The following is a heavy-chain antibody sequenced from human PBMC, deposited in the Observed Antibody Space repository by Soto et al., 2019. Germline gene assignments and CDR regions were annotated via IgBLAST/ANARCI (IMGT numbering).Heavy chain of an antibody. CDR3: ARTVVTTFSDAFDI. CDR2: ISSSGSTI. Sequence: GGSLRLSCAASGFTFSDYYMSWIRQAPGKGLEWVSYISSSGSTIYYADSVKGRFTISRDNAKNSLYLQMNSLRAEDTAVYYCARTVVTTFSDAFDIWGQGTMVTVSS. D-gene: IGHD4-17*01. CDR1: GFTFSDYY. J-gene: IGHJ3*02. V-gene: IGHV3-11*01.